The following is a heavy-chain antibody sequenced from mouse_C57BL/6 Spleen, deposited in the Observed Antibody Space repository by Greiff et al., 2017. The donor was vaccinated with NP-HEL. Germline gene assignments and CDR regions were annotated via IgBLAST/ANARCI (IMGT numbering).Heavy chain of an antibody. CDR3: TGLYYYGSPDY. Sequence: EVKVEESGGGLVQPGGSMKLSCVASGFTSSNYWMNWVRQSPEKGLEWVAQIRLKSDNYATHYAESVKGRFTISRDDSKSSVYLQMNNLRAEDTGIYYCTGLYYYGSPDYWGQGTTLTVSS. J-gene: IGHJ2*01. V-gene: IGHV6-3*01. CDR1: GFTSSNYW. D-gene: IGHD1-1*01. CDR2: IRLKSDNYAT.